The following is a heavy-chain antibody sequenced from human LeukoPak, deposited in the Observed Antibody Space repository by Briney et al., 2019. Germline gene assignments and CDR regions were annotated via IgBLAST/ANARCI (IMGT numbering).Heavy chain of an antibody. Sequence: GGSLRLSCTASGFTFSSYVMYWVRQAPGKGLEYVSAISGNGGSTYCANSVKDRFTISRDNSKNMLYLQMGSLRAEDMAVYYCARDRPWSSGWYRFDYWGQGTLVTVSS. CDR1: GFTFSSYV. J-gene: IGHJ4*02. V-gene: IGHV3-64*01. CDR2: ISGNGGST. CDR3: ARDRPWSSGWYRFDY. D-gene: IGHD6-19*01.